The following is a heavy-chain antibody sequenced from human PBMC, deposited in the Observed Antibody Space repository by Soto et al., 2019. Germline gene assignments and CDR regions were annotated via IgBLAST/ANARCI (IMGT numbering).Heavy chain of an antibody. J-gene: IGHJ4*02. CDR2: ISGTASRT. CDR1: GFTPTTTP. V-gene: IGHV3-23*01. Sequence: EVQLLESGGGLVLPGGSLRLSCAGSGFTPTTTPLSWVRQAPGKGLEWVTTISGTASRTYYVDSVKGRFFISRDNSKNTVTLQMNNLTVDDTAVYYCATSFRYFDNWGQGTWVTVSS. CDR3: ATSFRYFDN. D-gene: IGHD3-9*01.